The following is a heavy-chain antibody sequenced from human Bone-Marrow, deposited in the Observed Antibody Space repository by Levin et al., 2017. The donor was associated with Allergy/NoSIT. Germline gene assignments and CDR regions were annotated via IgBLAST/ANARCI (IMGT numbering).Heavy chain of an antibody. Sequence: LSLTCAASGFTFSDSYMSWIRQAPGKGLEWVSYISSSGSTIFYADSVKGRFTISRDNAKNSLYLQMNRLRAEDTAVYYCARIPMVRGVMVDAFDIWGQGTMVTVSS. CDR3: ARIPMVRGVMVDAFDI. CDR1: GFTFSDSY. V-gene: IGHV3-11*01. J-gene: IGHJ3*02. D-gene: IGHD3-10*01. CDR2: ISSSGSTI.